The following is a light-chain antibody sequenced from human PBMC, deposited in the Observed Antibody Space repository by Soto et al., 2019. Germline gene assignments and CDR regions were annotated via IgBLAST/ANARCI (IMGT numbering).Light chain of an antibody. V-gene: IGKV3-11*01. CDR3: QQRSDWPPVT. Sequence: EVVLTQSPTTLSLSPGERATLSCRASESVGSYLAWYQQKPGQAPRLLIYDASNRATGIPARFSGSGSGTDFTLTISSLEPEDFAVYYCQQRSDWPPVTFGGGTKVDI. CDR2: DAS. CDR1: ESVGSY. J-gene: IGKJ4*01.